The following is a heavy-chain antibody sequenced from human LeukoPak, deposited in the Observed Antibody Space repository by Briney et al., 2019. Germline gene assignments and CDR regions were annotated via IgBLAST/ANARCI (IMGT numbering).Heavy chain of an antibody. J-gene: IGHJ6*02. V-gene: IGHV6-1*01. CDR1: GDSVSSNSAA. D-gene: IGHD3-16*01. Sequence: SQTLSLTCAISGDSVSSNSAAWNWIRQSPSRGLEWLGRTYYRSKWYNDYAVFVKSRITINPDTSKNQFSLQLNSVTPEDTAVYYCARAGEETTYYYYYGMDVWGQGTTVTVSS. CDR3: ARAGEETTYYYYYGMDV. CDR2: TYYRSKWYN.